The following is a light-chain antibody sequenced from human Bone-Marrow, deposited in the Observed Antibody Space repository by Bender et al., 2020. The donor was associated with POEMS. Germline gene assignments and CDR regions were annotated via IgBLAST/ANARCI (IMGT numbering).Light chain of an antibody. V-gene: IGLV2-14*01. Sequence: QSALTQPASVSGSPGQSITISCSGTGSDVGGNNYVSWYQQHPGEAPKLVIYDVSNRPSGVSYRFSGSKSGNTASLTISGLQAEDEADYFCSSYASSSTYVFGTGTKVTVL. CDR1: GSDVGGNNY. CDR2: DVS. CDR3: SSYASSSTYV. J-gene: IGLJ1*01.